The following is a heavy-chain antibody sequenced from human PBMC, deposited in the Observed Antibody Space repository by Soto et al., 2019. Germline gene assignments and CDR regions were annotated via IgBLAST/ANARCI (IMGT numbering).Heavy chain of an antibody. CDR1: GYTFTSYY. J-gene: IGHJ6*02. V-gene: IGHV1-46*01. Sequence: PGASVKVSCKASGYTFTSYYMHWVRQAPGQGLEWMGIINPSGGSTSYAQKFQGRVTMTRDTSTSTVYMELSSLRSEDTAVYYCARDTTVTPPLYGMDVWGQGTTVTVSS. D-gene: IGHD4-17*01. CDR3: ARDTTVTPPLYGMDV. CDR2: INPSGGST.